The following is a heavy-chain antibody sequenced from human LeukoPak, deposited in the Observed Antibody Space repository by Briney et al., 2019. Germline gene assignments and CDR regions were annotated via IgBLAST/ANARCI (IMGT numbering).Heavy chain of an antibody. V-gene: IGHV4-39*07. J-gene: IGHJ6*03. CDR1: GDSISRDTYY. D-gene: IGHD1-1*01. CDR3: ARGRVSSSTWYSTYYYYFYMDV. Sequence: SETLSLTCTVSGDSISRDTYYWGWIRQPPGKGLEWIGNIYYSGRTNYNPSLKSRVTISMDTTKNLFSLRLRSVTAADTAVYFCARGRVSSSTWYSTYYYYFYMDVWGKGTTVTVSS. CDR2: IYYSGRT.